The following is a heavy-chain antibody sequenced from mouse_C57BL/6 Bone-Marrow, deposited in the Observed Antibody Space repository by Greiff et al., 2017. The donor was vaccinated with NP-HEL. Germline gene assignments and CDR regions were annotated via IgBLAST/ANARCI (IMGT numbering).Heavy chain of an antibody. V-gene: IGHV2-2*01. J-gene: IGHJ4*01. Sequence: QVQLKQSGPGLVQPSQSLSITCTVSGFSLTSYGVHWVRQSPGKGLEWLGVIWSGGSTDYNAAFISSLSISKDNSKSHVFFKMNSLQADDTAIYYCARNWGITGAYYAMDYWGQGTSGTVSS. D-gene: IGHD4-1*01. CDR3: ARNWGITGAYYAMDY. CDR1: GFSLTSYG. CDR2: IWSGGST.